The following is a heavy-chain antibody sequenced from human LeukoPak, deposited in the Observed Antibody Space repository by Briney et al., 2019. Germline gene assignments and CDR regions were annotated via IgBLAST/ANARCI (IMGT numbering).Heavy chain of an antibody. D-gene: IGHD1-26*01. CDR1: GFTFSTYA. Sequence: GGSLRLSCAASGFTFSTYAMGWVRQAPGKGLEWVSGISGGGGDTHYAAAVRGRFTISRDNLKNTLYMQMNSLRAEDTAVYYCATRSGGYSGYFDYWGQGTLVTVSS. V-gene: IGHV3-23*01. CDR3: ATRSGGYSGYFDY. CDR2: ISGGGGDT. J-gene: IGHJ4*02.